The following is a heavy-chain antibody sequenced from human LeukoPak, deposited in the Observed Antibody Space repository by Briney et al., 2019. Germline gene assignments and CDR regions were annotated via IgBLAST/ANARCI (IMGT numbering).Heavy chain of an antibody. Sequence: GGSLRLSCAASGFTFSSYSMTWVRQAPGKGLEWVSSISSSSSYIYYADSVKGRFTISRDNAKNSLYLQMNSLRAEDTAVYYCARDLAYYYYGMDVWGQGTTVTVSS. CDR2: ISSSSSYI. CDR1: GFTFSSYS. J-gene: IGHJ6*02. CDR3: ARDLAYYYYGMDV. V-gene: IGHV3-21*01.